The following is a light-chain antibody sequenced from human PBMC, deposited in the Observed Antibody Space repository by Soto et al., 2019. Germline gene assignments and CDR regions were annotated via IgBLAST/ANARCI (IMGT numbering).Light chain of an antibody. CDR2: GAS. CDR1: QSVSRN. CDR3: QQYNSWPPIT. V-gene: IGKV3-15*01. J-gene: IGKJ5*01. Sequence: EIVMSQSPATLSVSPGESATLSCRASQSVSRNLAWFQHKPGQAPRLLTYGASTRATGIAARFSGSGSGTEFSLTISSLQSEDIAVYFCQQYNSWPPITFGQGTRLEIK.